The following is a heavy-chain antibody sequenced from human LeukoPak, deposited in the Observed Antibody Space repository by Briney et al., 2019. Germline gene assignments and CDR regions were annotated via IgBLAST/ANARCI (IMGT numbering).Heavy chain of an antibody. V-gene: IGHV3-30-3*01. J-gene: IGHJ4*02. CDR3: ARTLALYGSGSFFDF. CDR2: ISYDGSIK. CDR1: GFTFSNYA. D-gene: IGHD3-10*01. Sequence: GRSLRLSCAASGFTFSNYAMHWIRQAPGKGLEWVAVISYDGSIKYYADSLKGRFTISRDNSKNTLYLQMNSLRAEDTAVYYCARTLALYGSGSFFDFWGQGTLVTVYS.